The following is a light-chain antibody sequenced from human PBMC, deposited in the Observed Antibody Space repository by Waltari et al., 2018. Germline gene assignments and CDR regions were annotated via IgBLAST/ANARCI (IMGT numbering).Light chain of an antibody. V-gene: IGKV3-15*01. CDR1: QSVSSN. J-gene: IGKJ2*01. CDR3: QQYKNWPPYT. Sequence: EIVMTQSPATLSVSPGERATLSCRASQSVSSNFAWYQQKPGQAPRLLSYDASTRATGIPARFSGSGSGTDFTLTISSLQSEDFAVYYCQQYKNWPPYTFGQGTKLEIK. CDR2: DAS.